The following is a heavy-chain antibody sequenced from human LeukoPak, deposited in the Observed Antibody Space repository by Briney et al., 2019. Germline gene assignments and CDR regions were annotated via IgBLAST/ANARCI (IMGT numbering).Heavy chain of an antibody. CDR1: GGSISSYY. Sequence: SETLSLTCTVSGGSISSYYWSWIRQPPGKGLEWIGYIYYSGRTNYNPSLKSRVTISVDTSKNQFSLKLSSVTAADTAVYYCARDGYSSGWYVFDYWGQGTLVTVSS. CDR3: ARDGYSSGWYVFDY. D-gene: IGHD6-19*01. V-gene: IGHV4-59*01. J-gene: IGHJ4*02. CDR2: IYYSGRT.